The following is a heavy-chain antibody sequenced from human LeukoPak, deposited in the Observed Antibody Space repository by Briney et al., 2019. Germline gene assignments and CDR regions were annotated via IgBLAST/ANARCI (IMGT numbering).Heavy chain of an antibody. CDR1: GFTFSSYV. D-gene: IGHD1-26*01. CDR3: ARGPIVAVVGPTSFQH. V-gene: IGHV3-33*01. CDR2: IWNDGGNE. Sequence: AGGSLRLSCEASGFTFSSYVMHWVRQAPGKGLEWVAVIWNDGGNEYYADSVKGRFTISRGNSKKMLYLQMNSLRAEDTAVYYCARGPIVAVVGPTSFQHWGQGTLVTVSS. J-gene: IGHJ1*01.